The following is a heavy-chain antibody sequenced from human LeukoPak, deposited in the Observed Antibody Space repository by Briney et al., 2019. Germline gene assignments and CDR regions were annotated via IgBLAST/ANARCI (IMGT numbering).Heavy chain of an antibody. CDR2: IYYSGST. D-gene: IGHD1-1*01. CDR1: GGSISSYY. V-gene: IGHV4-59*12. J-gene: IGHJ4*02. Sequence: SETLSLTCTVSGGSISSYYWSWIRQPPGKGLEWIGYIYYSGSTNYNPSLKSRVTISVDTSKNQFSLKLSSVTAADPAVYYCARDVTGTTGGNFDYWGQGTLVTVSS. CDR3: ARDVTGTTGGNFDY.